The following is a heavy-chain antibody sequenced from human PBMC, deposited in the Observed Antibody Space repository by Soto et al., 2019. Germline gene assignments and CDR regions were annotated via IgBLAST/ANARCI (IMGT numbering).Heavy chain of an antibody. J-gene: IGHJ6*02. Sequence: LRLSCAASGFSFEDYGMHWVRQAPGKGLEWVSSISWNSRNIAYADSVKGRFTVSRDNAKNSLYLQMNSLRPEDTALYYCAKDIARYQLVLITEGMDVWGQGTTVTVSS. V-gene: IGHV3-9*01. CDR2: ISWNSRNI. D-gene: IGHD3-10*01. CDR1: GFSFEDYG. CDR3: AKDIARYQLVLITEGMDV.